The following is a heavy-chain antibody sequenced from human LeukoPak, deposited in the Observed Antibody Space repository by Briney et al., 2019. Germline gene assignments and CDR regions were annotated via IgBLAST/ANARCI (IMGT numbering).Heavy chain of an antibody. Sequence: PSETLSLTCTVSGVSISTYSWSWIRQPPGKGLEWIGYISYSGSTSYNPSLRSRVTISVDTSKNQFSLKLSSVTAADTAVYYCATDGNFDLWGRGTLVTVSS. CDR3: ATDGNFDL. J-gene: IGHJ2*01. CDR2: ISYSGST. D-gene: IGHD1-26*01. CDR1: GVSISTYS. V-gene: IGHV4-59*01.